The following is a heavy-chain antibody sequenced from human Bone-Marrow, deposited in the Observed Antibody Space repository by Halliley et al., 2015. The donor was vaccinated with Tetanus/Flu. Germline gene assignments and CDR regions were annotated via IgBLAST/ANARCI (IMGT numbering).Heavy chain of an antibody. CDR1: GFAFTTYS. Sequence: AVSGFAFTTYSMNWVRQAPGRGLEWVSSITSNSAYIFYADSLKGRFTISRDDAKNSLYLQMNSLRAEDTAVYYCARERTNQLPLVVWGQGTPVTVSS. CDR3: ARERTNQLPLVV. V-gene: IGHV3-21*01. D-gene: IGHD6-6*01. CDR2: ITSNSAYI. J-gene: IGHJ6*02.